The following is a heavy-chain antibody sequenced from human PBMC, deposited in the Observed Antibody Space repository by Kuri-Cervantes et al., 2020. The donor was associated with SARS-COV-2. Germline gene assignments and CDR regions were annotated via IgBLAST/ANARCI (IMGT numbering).Heavy chain of an antibody. V-gene: IGHV4-34*01. CDR1: GGSFSGYY. Sequence: SQTLSLTCAVYGGSFSGYYWGWDRQPPGKGLEWIGGIYYSGSTYYNPSLKSRVTISVDTSKNQFSLKLSSVTAADTAVYYCASQVDTAMAFDYWGQGTLVTVSS. CDR2: IYYSGST. J-gene: IGHJ4*02. CDR3: ASQVDTAMAFDY. D-gene: IGHD5-18*01.